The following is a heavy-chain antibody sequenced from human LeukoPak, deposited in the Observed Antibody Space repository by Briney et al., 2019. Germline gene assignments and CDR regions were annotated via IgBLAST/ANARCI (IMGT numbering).Heavy chain of an antibody. Sequence: PSETLSLTCTVSGGSISSGGYYWSWIRQHPGKGLEWIGYIYYSGSTYYNPSLKSRVTISVDTSKNQFSLKLSSVTAADTAVYYCARGTYDSSGQSPPNRFDPWGQGTLVTVSS. D-gene: IGHD3-22*01. J-gene: IGHJ5*02. CDR3: ARGTYDSSGQSPPNRFDP. CDR2: IYYSGST. V-gene: IGHV4-31*03. CDR1: GGSISSGGYY.